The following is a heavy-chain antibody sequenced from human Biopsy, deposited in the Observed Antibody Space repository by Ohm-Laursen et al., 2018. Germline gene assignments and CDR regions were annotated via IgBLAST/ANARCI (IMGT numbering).Heavy chain of an antibody. Sequence: VKISCKASGATFSNYAINWLRQAPGQGLEWMGGINPMFGTAKYAQRFQGRVTITADKSTSTADMELSSLRSDDTAVYYCARSFGVVINFEHNWFDPWGQGTLVTVSS. CDR1: GATFSNYA. V-gene: IGHV1-69*13. CDR3: ARSFGVVINFEHNWFDP. D-gene: IGHD3-3*01. J-gene: IGHJ5*02. CDR2: INPMFGTA.